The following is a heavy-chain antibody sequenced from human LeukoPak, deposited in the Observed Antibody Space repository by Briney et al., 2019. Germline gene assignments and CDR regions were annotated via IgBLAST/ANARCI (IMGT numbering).Heavy chain of an antibody. Sequence: GGSLRLSCAASGFTFTDYAMSWVRQAPGKGLEWVSYISSSSSTIYYADSVKGRFTISRDNAKNSLYLQMNSLRAEDTAVYYCARGSTYYDSSGQVPFDYWGQGTLVTVSS. CDR3: ARGSTYYDSSGQVPFDY. D-gene: IGHD3-22*01. CDR1: GFTFTDYA. V-gene: IGHV3-48*01. CDR2: ISSSSSTI. J-gene: IGHJ4*02.